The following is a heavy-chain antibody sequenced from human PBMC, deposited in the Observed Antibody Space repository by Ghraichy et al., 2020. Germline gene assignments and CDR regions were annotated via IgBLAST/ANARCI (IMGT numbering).Heavy chain of an antibody. V-gene: IGHV3-21*01. J-gene: IGHJ4*02. CDR2: ISSSSSYI. Sequence: GGSLRLSCAASGFTFSSYSMNWVRQAPGKGLEWVSSISSSSSYIYYADSVKGRFTISRDNAKNSLYLQMNSLRAEDTAVYYCARESRAVTTHYFDYWGQGTLVTVSS. CDR3: ARESRAVTTHYFDY. CDR1: GFTFSSYS. D-gene: IGHD4-17*01.